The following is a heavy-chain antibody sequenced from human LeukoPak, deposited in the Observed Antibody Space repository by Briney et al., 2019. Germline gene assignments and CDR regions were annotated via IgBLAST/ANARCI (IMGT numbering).Heavy chain of an antibody. D-gene: IGHD6-19*01. CDR1: GFTFGEYG. CDR2: ITWDGGST. J-gene: IGHJ5*02. CDR3: AKDIHIGHGSGWPES. V-gene: IGHV3-43D*03. Sequence: GGSLRLSCVGSGFTFGEYGMHWVRQVPGQGLEWVSHITWDGGSTYYAGSVKGRFTISRDNSKDSLYLQMNSLGAEDTALYYCAKDIHIGHGSGWPESWGQGTLVTVSS.